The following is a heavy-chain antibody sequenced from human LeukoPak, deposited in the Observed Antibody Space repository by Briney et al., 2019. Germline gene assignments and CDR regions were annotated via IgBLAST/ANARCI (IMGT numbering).Heavy chain of an antibody. Sequence: PGGSLRLSCAASGFSISSFSINWVRQAPGKGLEWVSIIYGSGSTYYADSVKGRFTISRDNSKNMVYLQLNSLRAEDTAIFYCVQIPGGGYWGQGTLVTVSS. CDR2: IYGSGST. CDR1: GFSISSFS. D-gene: IGHD5-24*01. J-gene: IGHJ4*02. V-gene: IGHV3-53*01. CDR3: VQIPGGGY.